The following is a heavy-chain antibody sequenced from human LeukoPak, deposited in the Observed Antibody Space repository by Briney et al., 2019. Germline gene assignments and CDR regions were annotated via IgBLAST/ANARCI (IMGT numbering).Heavy chain of an antibody. V-gene: IGHV3-9*01. CDR3: AKPYCTNGVCHIDY. CDR1: GFTLDDYS. Sequence: SGGPLRLSCAASGFTLDDYSMHWVRRASGKGLEWFSGISWNSGSIGYADSVKGRFTISRDNAKNSLYLQMNSLRAEDTALYYCAKPYCTNGVCHIDYWGQGTLVTVSS. J-gene: IGHJ4*02. CDR2: ISWNSGSI. D-gene: IGHD2-8*01.